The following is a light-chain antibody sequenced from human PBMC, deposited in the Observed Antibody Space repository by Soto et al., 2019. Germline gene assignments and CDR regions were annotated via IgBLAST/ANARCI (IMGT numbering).Light chain of an antibody. V-gene: IGKV1-9*01. CDR1: QGIANF. CDR3: PQLNSFPIP. Sequence: IQLTQSPSSLSASVGDRVTISCRASQGIANFLAWYQQKPGKAPKLLIYGASTLQSGVPSRFSGSGSGTDFTLNISRLQPEDFATYYCPQLNSFPIPFGPGTKVDIK. CDR2: GAS. J-gene: IGKJ3*01.